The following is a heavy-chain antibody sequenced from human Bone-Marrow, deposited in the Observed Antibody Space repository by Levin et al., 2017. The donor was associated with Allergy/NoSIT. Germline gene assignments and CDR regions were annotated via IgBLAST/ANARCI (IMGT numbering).Heavy chain of an antibody. Sequence: LSLTCAASGFTLSSYTMNWVRQAPGQGLEWVSSISSTSTHIYYADSVKGRFTVSRDNAKNSLYLQMNSLRAEDTAVYYCASSVEIVMIMTPFVGWLDPWGQGTLVTVSS. V-gene: IGHV3-21*01. D-gene: IGHD3-16*01. CDR1: GFTLSSYT. CDR2: ISSTSTHI. CDR3: ASSVEIVMIMTPFVGWLDP. J-gene: IGHJ5*02.